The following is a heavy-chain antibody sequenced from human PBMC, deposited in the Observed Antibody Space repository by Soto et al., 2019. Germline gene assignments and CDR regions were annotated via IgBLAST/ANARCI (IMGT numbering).Heavy chain of an antibody. CDR1: GFTFSGSA. Sequence: GGSLRLSCAASGFTFSGSAMHWVRQASGKGLEWVGRIRSKANSYATAYAASVKGRFTISRDDSKNTAYLQMNSLKTEDTAVYYCTRPTPRHCGGDCHPEYFQHWGQGTLVTVSS. CDR2: IRSKANSYAT. CDR3: TRPTPRHCGGDCHPEYFQH. D-gene: IGHD2-21*02. J-gene: IGHJ1*01. V-gene: IGHV3-73*01.